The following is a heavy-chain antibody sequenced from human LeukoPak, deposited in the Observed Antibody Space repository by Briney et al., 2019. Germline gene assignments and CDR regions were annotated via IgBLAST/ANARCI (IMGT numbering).Heavy chain of an antibody. Sequence: SETLSLTCAVSGGSISSGGYSWSWIRQPPGKGLEWIGYIYHSGSTYYNPSLKSRVTISVDRSKNQFSLKLSSVTAADTAVYYCARGPSWIQLWYAFDIWGQGTMVTVSS. V-gene: IGHV4-30-2*01. CDR2: IYHSGST. CDR3: ARGPSWIQLWYAFDI. D-gene: IGHD5-18*01. J-gene: IGHJ3*02. CDR1: GGSISSGGYS.